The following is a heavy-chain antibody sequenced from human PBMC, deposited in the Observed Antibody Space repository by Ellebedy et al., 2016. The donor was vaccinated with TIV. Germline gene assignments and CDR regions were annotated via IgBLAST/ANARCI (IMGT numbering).Heavy chain of an antibody. V-gene: IGHV4-59*12. CDR2: SYHTGST. CDR1: GGSISPFY. CDR3: ARSASVLISGVDFSGMFDH. D-gene: IGHD3-3*01. J-gene: IGHJ4*02. Sequence: SETLSLTXTVSGGSISPFYWSWIRRSPGKGLEWIGYSYHTGSTMYNPSFQSRVTISVDTSKNQVSLMLASVNAADTAVYHCARSASVLISGVDFSGMFDHWGQGTLVTVSS.